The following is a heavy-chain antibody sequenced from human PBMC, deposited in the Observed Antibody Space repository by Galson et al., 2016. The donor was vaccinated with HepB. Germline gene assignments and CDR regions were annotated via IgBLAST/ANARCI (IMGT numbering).Heavy chain of an antibody. CDR2: ISSSSSYI. V-gene: IGHV3-21*01. J-gene: IGHJ4*02. CDR3: ARAVSWDYGDYAGY. CDR1: GFTFSSYS. D-gene: IGHD4-17*01. Sequence: CLRLSCAASGFTFSSYSMNWVRQAPGKGREWVSSISSSSSYIYYADSVKARFSISRDNAKNSLYLQMNSLRAEDTAVYYCARAVSWDYGDYAGYGGPGTLVTVSS.